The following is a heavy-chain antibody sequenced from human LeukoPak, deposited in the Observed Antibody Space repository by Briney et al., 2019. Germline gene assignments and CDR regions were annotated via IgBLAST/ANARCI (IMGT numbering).Heavy chain of an antibody. J-gene: IGHJ6*02. CDR3: ARVRGYSSGWPRSYYYYGMDV. V-gene: IGHV4-59*01. CDR2: IYYSGST. D-gene: IGHD6-19*01. Sequence: SETLSLTCTVSGGSISSYYWSWIRQPPGKGLGWIGYIYYSGSTNYNPSLKSRVTISVDTSKNQFSLKLSSVTAADTAVYYCARVRGYSSGWPRSYYYYGMDVWGQGTTVTVSS. CDR1: GGSISSYY.